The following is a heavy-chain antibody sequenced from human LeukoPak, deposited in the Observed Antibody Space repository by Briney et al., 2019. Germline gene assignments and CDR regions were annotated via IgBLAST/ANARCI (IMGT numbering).Heavy chain of an antibody. Sequence: GASVKVSCKASGYTFTSYYIHWVRQAPGQGLGWMGIINPRGGSTSSARKFQGRVTMTWDTSTTTVYMEVSRLRSDDTAVYYCAREDSSGYDYWGQGTLVTVSS. CDR1: GYTFTSYY. CDR3: AREDSSGYDY. J-gene: IGHJ4*02. V-gene: IGHV1-46*01. CDR2: INPRGGST. D-gene: IGHD3-22*01.